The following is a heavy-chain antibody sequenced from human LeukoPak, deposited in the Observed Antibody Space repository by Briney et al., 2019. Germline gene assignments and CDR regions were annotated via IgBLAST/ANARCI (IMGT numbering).Heavy chain of an antibody. CDR1: GFTFSSYE. J-gene: IGHJ4*02. CDR3: ARGGEVVVAAYEGFDY. CDR2: ISSSGSTI. V-gene: IGHV3-48*03. Sequence: GGSLRLSCAASGFTFSSYEMNWVRQAPGKGLEWVSYISSSGSTIYYADSVKGRFTISRDNAKNSLYLQMNSLRAEDTAVYYCARGGEVVVAAYEGFDYWGQGTLVTVSS. D-gene: IGHD2-15*01.